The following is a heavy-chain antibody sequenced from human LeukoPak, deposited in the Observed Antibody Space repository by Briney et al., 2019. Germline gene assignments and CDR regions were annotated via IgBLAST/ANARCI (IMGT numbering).Heavy chain of an antibody. Sequence: GGSLRLSCAASGFTFSSNDMSWVRQAPGKGLEWVSSMSLSTNGKTYADSVKGRFTISTDNAKNTLYLQMESLRAEDTAIYYCAKALTRWAFDIWGQGTTVTVSS. V-gene: IGHV3-23*01. CDR3: AKALTRWAFDI. CDR1: GFTFSSND. J-gene: IGHJ3*02. D-gene: IGHD3-16*01. CDR2: MSLSTNGK.